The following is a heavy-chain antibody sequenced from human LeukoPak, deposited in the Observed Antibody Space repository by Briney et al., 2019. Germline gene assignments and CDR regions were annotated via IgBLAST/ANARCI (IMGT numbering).Heavy chain of an antibody. J-gene: IGHJ3*02. D-gene: IGHD1-26*01. CDR2: IYTSGST. CDR1: GGSISSGSYY. V-gene: IGHV4-61*02. Sequence: SETLSLTCTVSGGSISSGSYYWSWIRQPAGKGLEWIGRIYTSGSTNCNPSLKSRVTISVDTSKNQFSLKLSSVTAADTAVYYCARDLGGAFDIWGQGTMVTVSS. CDR3: ARDLGGAFDI.